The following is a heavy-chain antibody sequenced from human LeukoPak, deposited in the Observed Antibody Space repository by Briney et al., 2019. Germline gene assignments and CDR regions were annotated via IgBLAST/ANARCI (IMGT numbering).Heavy chain of an antibody. V-gene: IGHV3-64D*09. D-gene: IGHD2-8*01. CDR1: GFTFSSYA. CDR3: VKETTNILLMVYAIFGGGDY. CDR2: ISSNGGST. J-gene: IGHJ4*02. Sequence: GGSLRLSCSASGFTFSSYAMHWVRQAPGKGLEYVSAISSNGGSTYYADSVKGRFTISRDNSKNTLYLQMSSLRAEDTAVYYCVKETTNILLMVYAIFGGGDYWGQGTLVTVSS.